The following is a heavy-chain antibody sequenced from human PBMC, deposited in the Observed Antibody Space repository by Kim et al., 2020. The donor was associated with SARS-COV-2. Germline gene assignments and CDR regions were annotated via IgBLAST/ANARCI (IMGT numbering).Heavy chain of an antibody. CDR1: GFTVSNTY. CDR2: IYGGGST. J-gene: IGHJ4*01. Sequence: GGSLRLSCVVSGFTVSNTYMSWVRQAPGKGLEWVSIIYGGGSTYSAESVKGRLTISRDASNNTVYLQMNSLSAEDTAVSFCATEPSTYFDYWGHGTPVNV. V-gene: IGHV3-66*01. CDR3: ATEPSTYFDY.